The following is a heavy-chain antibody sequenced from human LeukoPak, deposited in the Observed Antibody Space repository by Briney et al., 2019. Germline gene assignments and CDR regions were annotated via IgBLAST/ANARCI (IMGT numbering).Heavy chain of an antibody. J-gene: IGHJ3*02. V-gene: IGHV4-59*01. D-gene: IGHD5-18*01. CDR1: GGSISSYY. Sequence: SETLSLTCTVSGGSISSYYWTWLRQPPGKGLEWIGYIYYSGSTTYNPSLNSRVTISVDTSKNQFSLKLSSVTAADTAVYYCARSGYREGADALDIWGQGTMVTVSS. CDR2: IYYSGST. CDR3: ARSGYREGADALDI.